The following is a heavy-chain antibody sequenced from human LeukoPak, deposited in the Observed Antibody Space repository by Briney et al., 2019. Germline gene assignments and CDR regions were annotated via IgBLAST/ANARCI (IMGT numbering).Heavy chain of an antibody. Sequence: RAGGSLRLSCAVSGFTFSSYEMNWVRQAPGKGLEWVSYITSRGSSTHYADSVKGRFTTSRDNAKNSLYLQMNSLRAEDTAVYYCARDLGGYDFGYWGQGTLVTVSS. V-gene: IGHV3-48*03. J-gene: IGHJ4*02. CDR3: ARDLGGYDFGY. CDR2: ITSRGSST. D-gene: IGHD5-12*01. CDR1: GFTFSSYE.